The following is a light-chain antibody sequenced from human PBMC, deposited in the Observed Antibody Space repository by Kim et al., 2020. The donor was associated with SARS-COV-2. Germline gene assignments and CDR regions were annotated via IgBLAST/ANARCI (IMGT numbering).Light chain of an antibody. CDR2: DAS. Sequence: SASLGDRVTITCRASQSIETHLAWHQQKPGKAPRLLVFDASSLGSGVPSRFSSSGSGTEFTLTISSLRPDDFATYYCHQYSSPWTFGQGTKVELK. V-gene: IGKV1-5*01. CDR3: HQYSSPWT. J-gene: IGKJ1*01. CDR1: QSIETH.